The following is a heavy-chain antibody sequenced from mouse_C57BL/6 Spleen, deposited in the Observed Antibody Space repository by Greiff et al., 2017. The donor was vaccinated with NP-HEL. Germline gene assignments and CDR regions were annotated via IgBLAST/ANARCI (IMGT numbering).Heavy chain of an antibody. D-gene: IGHD3-2*02. J-gene: IGHJ4*01. CDR3: ARRAQATGAMDY. CDR1: GYTFTSYW. Sequence: QVQLQQPGAELVKPGASVKLSCKASGYTFTSYWMHWVKQRPGQGLEWIGMIHPNSGSTNYNEKFKSKATLTVDKSSSTAYMQLSSLTSEDSAVYYCARRAQATGAMDYWGQGTSVTVSS. V-gene: IGHV1-64*01. CDR2: IHPNSGST.